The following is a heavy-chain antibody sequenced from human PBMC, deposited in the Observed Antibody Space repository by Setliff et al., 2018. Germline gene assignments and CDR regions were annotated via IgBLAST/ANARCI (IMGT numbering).Heavy chain of an antibody. CDR1: GYTFTSYA. D-gene: IGHD3-3*01. CDR3: ASDGQGNYNFWSGSYYYYGMDV. J-gene: IGHJ6*02. CDR2: INAGNGNT. V-gene: IGHV1-3*01. Sequence: ASVKVSCKASGYTFTSYAMHWVRQAPGQRLEWMGWINAGNGNTKYSQKFQGRVTMTRDTSTSTVYMELRSLRSDDTAVYYCASDGQGNYNFWSGSYYYYGMDVWGQGTTVTVSS.